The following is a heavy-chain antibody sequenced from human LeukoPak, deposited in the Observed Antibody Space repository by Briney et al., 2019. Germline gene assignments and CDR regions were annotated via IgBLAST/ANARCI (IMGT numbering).Heavy chain of an antibody. J-gene: IGHJ5*02. CDR3: ARAVGEQWLVPVPNWFDP. V-gene: IGHV3-21*01. Sequence: GSLRLSCAASGFTFSSYSMNWVRQAPGKGLEWVSSISSSSSYIYYADSVKGRFTISRDNAKNSLYLQMNGLRAEDTAVYYCARAVGEQWLVPVPNWFDPWGQGTLVTVSS. CDR2: ISSSSSYI. CDR1: GFTFSSYS. D-gene: IGHD6-19*01.